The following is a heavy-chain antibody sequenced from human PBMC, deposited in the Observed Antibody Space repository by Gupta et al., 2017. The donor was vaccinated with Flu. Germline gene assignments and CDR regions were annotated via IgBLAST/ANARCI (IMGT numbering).Heavy chain of an antibody. Sequence: DVYLAASGGGVVRPGGSLGLSGAGYHFFFADYGMSWVRQAPGKGLEWGASINLNGGSIKYADSGKGRFTISRDNSKKSLYLQMNSLRGEDKALYHCGRDMNDGNYPPWFDPSGQGALVIVSS. V-gene: IGHV3-20*01. CDR2: INLNGGSI. CDR1: HFFFADYG. J-gene: IGHJ5*02. D-gene: IGHD4-17*01. CDR3: GRDMNDGNYPPWFDP.